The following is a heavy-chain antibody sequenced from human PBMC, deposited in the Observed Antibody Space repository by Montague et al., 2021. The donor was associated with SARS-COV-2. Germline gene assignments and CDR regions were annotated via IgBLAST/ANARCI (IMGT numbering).Heavy chain of an antibody. Sequence: SETLSLTCAVYDGSFSGYYWSWIRQPPGKGLEWIGEINHSGSTNYNPSLKSRVTISVDTSKNQFSLKLNSVSAADTAVYYCARGQVTIFGVLIMLPPAGALDIWGQGTMVTVSS. CDR2: INHSGST. V-gene: IGHV4-34*01. CDR1: DGSFSGYY. D-gene: IGHD3-3*01. J-gene: IGHJ3*02. CDR3: ARGQVTIFGVLIMLPPAGALDI.